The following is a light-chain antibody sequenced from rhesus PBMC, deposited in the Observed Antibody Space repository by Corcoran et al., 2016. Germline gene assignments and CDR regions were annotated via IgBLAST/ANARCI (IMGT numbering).Light chain of an antibody. J-gene: IGKJ4*01. CDR1: QSVGNY. CDR3: QQYNNWLT. V-gene: IGKV3-35*01. Sequence: ETVVTQSPATLSLSPGERATLSCRASQSVGNYLAWYHQKPGQAPRLLIYHGSNRATGVPDRFSGSGSGTDFTLTITSLEAEDLGVYYCQQYNNWLTFGGGTRV. CDR2: HGS.